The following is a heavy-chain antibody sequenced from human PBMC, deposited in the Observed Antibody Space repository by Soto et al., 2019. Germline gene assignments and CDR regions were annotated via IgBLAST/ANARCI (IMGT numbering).Heavy chain of an antibody. V-gene: IGHV1-69*01. CDR3: ARAPEDYYDSSGFDYFDY. CDR2: IIPIFGTA. J-gene: IGHJ4*02. CDR1: GGTFSSYA. D-gene: IGHD3-22*01. Sequence: QVQLVQSGAEVKKPGSSVKVSCKASGGTFSSYAISWVRQAPGQGLEWMGGIIPIFGTANYAQKFQGRVTITADEFTSTAYMELSSLRSEDTAVYYCARAPEDYYDSSGFDYFDYWGQGTLVTVSS.